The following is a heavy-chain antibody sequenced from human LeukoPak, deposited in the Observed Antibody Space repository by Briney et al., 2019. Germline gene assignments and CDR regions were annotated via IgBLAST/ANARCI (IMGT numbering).Heavy chain of an antibody. CDR1: GFTCSSYA. CDR2: ISGSGGST. CDR3: ARPLITGTTTDAFDI. J-gene: IGHJ3*02. V-gene: IGHV3-23*01. D-gene: IGHD1-7*01. Sequence: GGSLRLSGAASGFTCSSYAMSWVRQAPGKGLEWVSAISGSGGSTYYADSVKGRFTISRDNSKNTLYLQMNSLRAEDTAVYYCARPLITGTTTDAFDIWGQGTMVTVSS.